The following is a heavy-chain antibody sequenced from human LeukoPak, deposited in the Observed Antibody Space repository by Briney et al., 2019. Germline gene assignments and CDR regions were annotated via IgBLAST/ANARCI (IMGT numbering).Heavy chain of an antibody. CDR2: IYDTGST. CDR1: NGSISSYY. J-gene: IGHJ4*02. CDR3: AREGVTKYYFDY. V-gene: IGHV4-59*01. D-gene: IGHD4-11*01. Sequence: SETLSLTCTVSNGSISSYYWSWIRQPPGKGLEWIGYIYDTGSTNYNPSLKSRVTISVDTSKNQFSLKLSSVTAADTAVYYCAREGVTKYYFDYWGQGTLVTVSS.